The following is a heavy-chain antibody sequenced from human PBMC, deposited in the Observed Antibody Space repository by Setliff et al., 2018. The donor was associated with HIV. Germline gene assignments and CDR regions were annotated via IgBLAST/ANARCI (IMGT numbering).Heavy chain of an antibody. CDR1: GGSISGHY. Sequence: SETLSLTCTVSGGSISGHYWSWIRQTPGKGLEWIGYVYSNGNTDYNPSLKSRVTISVDTSKNQFSLKLPSVTAADTAVYYCARDYLYYNLYNGSPVYGMDVWGQGTTVTVSS. CDR2: VYSNGNT. D-gene: IGHD3-3*01. CDR3: ARDYLYYNLYNGSPVYGMDV. V-gene: IGHV4-59*11. J-gene: IGHJ6*02.